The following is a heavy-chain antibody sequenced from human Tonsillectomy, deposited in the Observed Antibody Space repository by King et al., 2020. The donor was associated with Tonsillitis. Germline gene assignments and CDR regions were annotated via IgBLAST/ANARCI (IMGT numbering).Heavy chain of an antibody. Sequence: VQLVESGGGLVQPGRSLRLSCAASGFTFDDYAMHWVRQAPGKGLEGVSGMCWNSCSIGYADSVKGRFPISRDNAKNSLYLQMNSLRAEDTALYYCAKGAGYQLVSMVDYWGQGTLVTVSS. CDR1: GFTFDDYA. CDR2: MCWNSCSI. J-gene: IGHJ4*02. D-gene: IGHD2-2*01. CDR3: AKGAGYQLVSMVDY. V-gene: IGHV3-9*01.